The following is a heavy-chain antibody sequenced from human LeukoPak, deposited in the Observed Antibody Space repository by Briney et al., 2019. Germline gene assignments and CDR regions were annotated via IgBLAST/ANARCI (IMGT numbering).Heavy chain of an antibody. V-gene: IGHV1-18*01. D-gene: IGHD6-6*01. J-gene: IGHJ5*02. CDR2: ISAYNGNT. CDR1: GYTFTSYG. CDR3: ARVVISSSSRSRWFDP. Sequence: ASVKASCKASGYTFTSYGISWVRQAPGQGLEWMGWISAYNGNTNYAQKLQGRVTMTTDTSTSTAYMELRSLRSDDTAVYYCARVVISSSSRSRWFDPWGQGTLVTVSS.